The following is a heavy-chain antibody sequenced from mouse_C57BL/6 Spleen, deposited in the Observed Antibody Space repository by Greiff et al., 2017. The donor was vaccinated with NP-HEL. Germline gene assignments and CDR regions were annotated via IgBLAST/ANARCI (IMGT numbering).Heavy chain of an antibody. Sequence: VQLQQSGPGLVKPSQSLSLTCSVTGYSITSGYYWNWIRQFPGNKLEWMGYISYDGSNNYNPSLKNRISITRDTSKNQFFLKLNSVTTEDTATYYCASPAPDYYGSSYSIAYWGQGTLVTVSA. V-gene: IGHV3-6*01. CDR2: ISYDGSN. CDR3: ASPAPDYYGSSYSIAY. CDR1: GYSITSGYY. J-gene: IGHJ3*01. D-gene: IGHD1-1*01.